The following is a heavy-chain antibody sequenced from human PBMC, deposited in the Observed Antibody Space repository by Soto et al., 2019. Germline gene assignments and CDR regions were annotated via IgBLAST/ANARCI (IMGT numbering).Heavy chain of an antibody. Sequence: SETLSLNCDVFGGSFTGFFWGWIRQSPERGLEWIGSIGHTGGTNYNASLKNRVVISLDTAKRQLSMGLRSVTAADNGVYFCASERSHYDSDAYKRTLIVDAWGYGNPVTVS. J-gene: IGHJ4*01. CDR3: ASERSHYDSDAYKRTLIVDA. V-gene: IGHV4-34*01. CDR1: GGSFTGFF. D-gene: IGHD3-16*01. CDR2: IGHTGGT.